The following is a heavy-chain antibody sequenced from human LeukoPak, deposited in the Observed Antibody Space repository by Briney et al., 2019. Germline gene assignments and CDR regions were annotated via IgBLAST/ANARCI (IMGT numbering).Heavy chain of an antibody. CDR1: GYSFTSYW. CDR3: ARPHCGSTSCYSNWFDP. D-gene: IGHD2-2*02. CDR2: IYPGDSDT. J-gene: IGHJ5*02. Sequence: GESLKISCKGSGYSFTSYWIGWVRQMPGKGLEWMGIIYPGDSDTRYSPSFQGQVTISADKSISTAYLQWSSLKASDTAMYYCARPHCGSTSCYSNWFDPWGQGTLATVSS. V-gene: IGHV5-51*01.